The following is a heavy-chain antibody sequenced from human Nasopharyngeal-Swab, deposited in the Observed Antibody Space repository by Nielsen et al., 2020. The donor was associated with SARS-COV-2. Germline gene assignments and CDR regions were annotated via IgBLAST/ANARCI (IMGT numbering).Heavy chain of an antibody. D-gene: IGHD4-23*01. CDR1: GFTFSDYY. V-gene: IGHV3-30-3*01. J-gene: IGHJ4*02. CDR3: ARGWLPRNDYVGFDY. CDR2: ISYDGSNK. Sequence: GESLKISCAASGFTFSDYYMSWIRQAPGKGLEWVAVISYDGSNKYYADSVKGRFTISRDNSKNTLYLQMNSLRAEDTAVYYCARGWLPRNDYVGFDYWGQGTLVTVSS.